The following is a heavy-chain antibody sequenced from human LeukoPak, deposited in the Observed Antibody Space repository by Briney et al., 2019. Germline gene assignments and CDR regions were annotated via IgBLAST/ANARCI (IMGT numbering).Heavy chain of an antibody. Sequence: SETLPLTCTVSGGSIGTYYWSWIRQPGGKGLEWIGRIFTTGGANYNPSLKSRVTMSLDTSKNLFSLKLNSVTAADTAVYYCVRDGPSWGLLWGQGALVTVSS. V-gene: IGHV4-4*07. CDR2: IFTTGGA. J-gene: IGHJ4*02. D-gene: IGHD7-27*01. CDR1: GGSIGTYY. CDR3: VRDGPSWGLL.